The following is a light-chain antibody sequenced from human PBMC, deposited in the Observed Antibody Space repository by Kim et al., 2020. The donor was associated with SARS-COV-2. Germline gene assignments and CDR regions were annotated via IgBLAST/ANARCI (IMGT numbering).Light chain of an antibody. CDR2: DAS. V-gene: IGKV1-13*02. Sequence: ASVGVRVTITCRASQGISSALAWYQQKPGKPPKLLIYDASSLESGVPSRFSGSGSGTDFTLTISSLQPEDSAVYYCQHFNTYPLTFGGGTKVDIK. J-gene: IGKJ4*01. CDR3: QHFNTYPLT. CDR1: QGISSA.